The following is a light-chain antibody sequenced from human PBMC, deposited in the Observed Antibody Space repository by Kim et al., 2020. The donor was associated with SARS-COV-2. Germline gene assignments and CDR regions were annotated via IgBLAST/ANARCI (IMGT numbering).Light chain of an antibody. CDR3: SSYAGSNNWV. J-gene: IGLJ3*02. Sequence: GQSVTISCTGTSSDVGVYNYVSWYQHHPGKAPKLMIYEVSKRPSGVPDRFSGSKSGNTASLTVSGLQAEDEADYYCSSYAGSNNWVFGGGTQLT. CDR1: SSDVGVYNY. V-gene: IGLV2-8*01. CDR2: EVS.